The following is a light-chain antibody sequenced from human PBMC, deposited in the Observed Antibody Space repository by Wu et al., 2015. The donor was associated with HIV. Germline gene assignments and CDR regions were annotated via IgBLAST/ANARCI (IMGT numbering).Light chain of an antibody. CDR1: QDISNY. V-gene: IGKV1-27*01. Sequence: DIQMTQSPSSLSASVGDRISITCRASQDISNYLAWFQQKPGKVPRLLIYSASTLQSGVPPRFSGSGSGTDFTLTISSLQPEDVATYYCQXYYHTAPWTFGQGTQVEIK. J-gene: IGKJ1*01. CDR2: SAS. CDR3: QXYYHTAPWT.